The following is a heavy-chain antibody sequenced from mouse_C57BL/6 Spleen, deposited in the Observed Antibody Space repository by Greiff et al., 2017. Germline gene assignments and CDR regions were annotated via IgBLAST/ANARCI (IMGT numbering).Heavy chain of an antibody. CDR2: IWTGGGT. J-gene: IGHJ3*01. Sequence: VKLVESGPGLVAPSQSLSITCTVSGFSLTSYAISWVRQPPGKGLEWLGVIWTGGGTNYNSALKSRLSISKDNSKSQVFLKMNSLQTDDTARYYCARPDYYGSSQAWFAYWGQGTLVTVSA. CDR1: GFSLTSYA. V-gene: IGHV2-9-1*01. D-gene: IGHD1-1*01. CDR3: ARPDYYGSSQAWFAY.